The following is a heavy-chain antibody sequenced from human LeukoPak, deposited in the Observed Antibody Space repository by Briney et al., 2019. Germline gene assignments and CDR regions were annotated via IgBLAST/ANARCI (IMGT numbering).Heavy chain of an antibody. V-gene: IGHV4-34*01. CDR3: ARRLLGYCSGGSCYFGYFQH. CDR2: INHSGST. CDR1: GGSFSGYY. D-gene: IGHD2-15*01. J-gene: IGHJ1*01. Sequence: PSETLSLTCAVYGGSFSGYYWSWIRQPPGKGLEWIGEINHSGSTNSNPSLKSRVTISVDTSKNQFSLKLSSVTAADTAVYYCARRLLGYCSGGSCYFGYFQHWGQGTLVTVSS.